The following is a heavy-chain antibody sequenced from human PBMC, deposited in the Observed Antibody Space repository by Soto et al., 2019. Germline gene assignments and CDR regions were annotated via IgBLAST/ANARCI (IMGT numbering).Heavy chain of an antibody. CDR3: ARSGIAAADPLFDY. V-gene: IGHV3-21*01. CDR2: ISSSSSYI. J-gene: IGHJ4*02. CDR1: GFTFSSYS. D-gene: IGHD6-13*01. Sequence: GGSLRLSCAASGFTFSSYSMNWVRQAPGKGLEWVSSISSSSSYIYYADSVKGRFTISRDNAKNSLYLQMNSLRAEDTAVYYCARSGIAAADPLFDYWGQGTLVTVSS.